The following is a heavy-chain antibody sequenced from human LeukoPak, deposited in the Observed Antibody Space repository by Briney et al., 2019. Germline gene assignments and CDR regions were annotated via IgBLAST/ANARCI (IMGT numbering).Heavy chain of an antibody. CDR3: ARASTMVRGNFDY. CDR2: IYYSGST. CDR1: GGSISSGDYY. Sequence: SETLSLTCTVSGGSISSGDYYWSWIRQPPGKGLEWIGSIYYSGSTYYNPSLKSRVTISVDTSKNQFSLKLSSVTAADTAVYYCARASTMVRGNFDYWGQGTLVTVSS. J-gene: IGHJ4*02. V-gene: IGHV4-39*01. D-gene: IGHD3-10*01.